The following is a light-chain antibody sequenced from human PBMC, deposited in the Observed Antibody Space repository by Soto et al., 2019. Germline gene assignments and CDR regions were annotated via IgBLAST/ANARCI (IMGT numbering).Light chain of an antibody. CDR1: QSISSW. J-gene: IGKJ2*01. V-gene: IGKV1-5*03. Sequence: DIQMTQSPSTLSTSVGDRVTITCRASQSISSWLAWYQQKPGKAPKLLIYKASSLESGVPSRFSGSGSGTEFTLTISSLQPDEFGTYYCQQYNGFPLTYGQGTKLEIK. CDR3: QQYNGFPLT. CDR2: KAS.